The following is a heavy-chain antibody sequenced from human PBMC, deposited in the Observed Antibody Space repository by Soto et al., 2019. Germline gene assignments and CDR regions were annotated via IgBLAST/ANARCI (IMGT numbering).Heavy chain of an antibody. CDR1: GGSISSYY. Sequence: ETLSLTCTVSGGSISSYYWSWIRQPPGKGLEWIGYIYYSGSTNYNPSLKSRVTISVDTSKNQFSLKLSSVTAADTAVCYCARYYKLLPSPYFDYWGQGTLVTVSS. D-gene: IGHD2-15*01. CDR2: IYYSGST. J-gene: IGHJ4*02. CDR3: ARYYKLLPSPYFDY. V-gene: IGHV4-59*01.